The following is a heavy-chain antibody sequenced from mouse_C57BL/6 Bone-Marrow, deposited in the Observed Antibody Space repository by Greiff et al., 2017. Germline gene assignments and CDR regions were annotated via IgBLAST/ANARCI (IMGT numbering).Heavy chain of an antibody. V-gene: IGHV1-55*01. D-gene: IGHD2-1*01. CDR2: IYPGSGST. CDR3: ARSYYGNYGAY. J-gene: IGHJ3*01. Sequence: VQLQQPGAELVKPGASVKMSCKASGYTFTSYWITWVKQRPGQGLEWIGDIYPGSGSTNYNEKFKGKATMTVDTSSSTTYMQLSSLTSEDSAVYYCARSYYGNYGAYWGQGTLVTVSA. CDR1: GYTFTSYW.